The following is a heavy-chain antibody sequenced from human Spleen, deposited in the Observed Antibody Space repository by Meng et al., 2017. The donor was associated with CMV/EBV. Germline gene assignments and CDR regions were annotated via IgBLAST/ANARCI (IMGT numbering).Heavy chain of an antibody. Sequence: GESLKISCAASGFTFSDYYMSWIRQAPGKGLEWVSYISSSGSTIYYADSLKGRFTISRDNAKNTLYLQVNSLRDDDTAVYYCIKGGGAYNYDIVDYWGQGTLVTVSS. CDR1: GFTFSDYY. CDR3: IKGGGAYNYDIVDY. D-gene: IGHD5-24*01. V-gene: IGHV3-11*04. CDR2: ISSSGSTI. J-gene: IGHJ4*02.